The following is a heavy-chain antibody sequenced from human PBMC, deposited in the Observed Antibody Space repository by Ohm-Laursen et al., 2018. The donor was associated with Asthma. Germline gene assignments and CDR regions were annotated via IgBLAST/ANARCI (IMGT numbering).Heavy chain of an antibody. CDR1: GFSLSTSGMC. CDR2: IDWDDDK. D-gene: IGHD3-10*01. CDR3: ARIREGSGSYYPFYYYYGMDV. J-gene: IGHJ6*02. V-gene: IGHV2-70*01. Sequence: TQTLTLTHTFSGFSLSTSGMCVSWIRQPPGKALEWLALIDWDDDKYYSTSLKTRLTISKDTSKNQVVLTMTNMDPVDTATYYCARIREGSGSYYPFYYYYGMDVWGQGTTVTVSS.